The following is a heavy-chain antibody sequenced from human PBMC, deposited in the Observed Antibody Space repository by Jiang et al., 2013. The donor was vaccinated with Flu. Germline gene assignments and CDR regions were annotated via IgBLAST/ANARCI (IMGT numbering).Heavy chain of an antibody. Sequence: VQLLESGGGVVRPGGSLRLSCAASGFTFDDYDMTWARQAPGKGLEWVSGITYNGGNSRYADSVKGRFTISRDDAKNSVYLQMHSLRAEDTALYYCARGGSDYEGVSYWGQGTLVTVSS. CDR1: GFTFDDYD. V-gene: IGHV3-20*04. CDR2: ITYNGGNS. J-gene: IGHJ4*02. CDR3: ARGGSDYEGVSY. D-gene: IGHD4-17*01.